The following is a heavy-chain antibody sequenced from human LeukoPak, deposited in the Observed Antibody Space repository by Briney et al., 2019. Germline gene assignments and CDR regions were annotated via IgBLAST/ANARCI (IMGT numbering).Heavy chain of an antibody. Sequence: PSETLSLTCTVSGGSVSSGSYYWSWIRQPPGKGLEWIGYIYYSGSTNYNPSLKSRVTISVDTSKNQFSLKLSSVTAADTAVYYCARVAFYYYYYYSMDVWGQGTTVTVSS. CDR1: GGSVSSGSYY. CDR2: IYYSGST. V-gene: IGHV4-61*01. D-gene: IGHD2/OR15-2a*01. J-gene: IGHJ6*02. CDR3: ARVAFYYYYYYSMDV.